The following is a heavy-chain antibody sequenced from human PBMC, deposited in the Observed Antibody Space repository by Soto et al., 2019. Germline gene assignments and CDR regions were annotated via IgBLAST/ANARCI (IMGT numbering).Heavy chain of an antibody. D-gene: IGHD3-22*01. V-gene: IGHV2-5*02. Sequence: QITLKESGPTLVKPTQTLTLTCTFSGFSLSTSGVGVGWIRQPPGKALEWLALIYWDDNKRYSPSLKTRLTITTDTSKNQLVLTMTNMDPVDTATYYCAHRIVTNNWFDPWGQGTLVTVSS. J-gene: IGHJ5*02. CDR1: GFSLSTSGVG. CDR2: IYWDDNK. CDR3: AHRIVTNNWFDP.